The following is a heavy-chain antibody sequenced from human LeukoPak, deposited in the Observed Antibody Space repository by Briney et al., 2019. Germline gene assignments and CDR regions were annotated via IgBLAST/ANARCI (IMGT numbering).Heavy chain of an antibody. CDR2: IRYDGSNK. V-gene: IGHV3-30*02. Sequence: GGSLRLSCAASGFTFSSYGMHWVRQAPGKGLKWVAFIRYDGSNKYYADSVKGRFTISRDNSKDTLYLQMNSLRAEDTAVYYCAKTSRITIFGVVIPLDYWGQGTLVTVSS. CDR1: GFTFSSYG. D-gene: IGHD3-3*01. J-gene: IGHJ4*02. CDR3: AKTSRITIFGVVIPLDY.